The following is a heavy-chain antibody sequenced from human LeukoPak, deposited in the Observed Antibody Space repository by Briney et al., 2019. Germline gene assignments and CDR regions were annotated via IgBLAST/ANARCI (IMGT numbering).Heavy chain of an antibody. J-gene: IGHJ3*02. Sequence: GGSLRLSCAASGFTFTTYSMNWVRQAPGKGLEWVSSISTTSRYTYYADSVKGRFTTSRDNAKNSLSLQMNSLRPEDTAVYYCARDWTYSGSDDAFDIWGQGTMVTVSS. V-gene: IGHV3-21*01. CDR1: GFTFTTYS. CDR3: ARDWTYSGSDDAFDI. CDR2: ISTTSRYT. D-gene: IGHD1-26*01.